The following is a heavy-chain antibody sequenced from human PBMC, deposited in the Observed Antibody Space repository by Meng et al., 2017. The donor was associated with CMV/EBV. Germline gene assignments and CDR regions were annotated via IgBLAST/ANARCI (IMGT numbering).Heavy chain of an antibody. D-gene: IGHD1-26*01. J-gene: IGHJ4*02. V-gene: IGHV3-48*04. CDR1: GFTFSSYS. CDR2: ISSSSSTI. CDR3: ARDGRVGATPGDY. Sequence: GGSLRLSCAASGFTFSSYSMNWVRQAPGKGLEWVSYISSSSSTIYYADSVKGRFTISRDNAKNSLYLQMNSLRAEDTAVYYCARDGRVGATPGDYWGQGTLVTVSS.